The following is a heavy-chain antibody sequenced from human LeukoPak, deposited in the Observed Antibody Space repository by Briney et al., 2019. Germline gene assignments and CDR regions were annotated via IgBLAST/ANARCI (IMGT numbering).Heavy chain of an antibody. CDR1: GFIFSSYW. J-gene: IGHJ4*02. D-gene: IGHD3-16*02. V-gene: IGHV3-74*01. Sequence: GGSLRLSCAASGFIFSSYWIHWVRQAPGKGLVWVSRINSNGITTNYADSVKGRFTTFRDNAKNTLYLQMNSLRVEDTAVYYCARVGSYRFDYWGQGTLVTVSS. CDR2: INSNGITT. CDR3: ARVGSYRFDY.